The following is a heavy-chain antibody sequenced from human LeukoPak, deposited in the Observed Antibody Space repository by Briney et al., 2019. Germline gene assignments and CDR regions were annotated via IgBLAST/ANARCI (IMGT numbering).Heavy chain of an antibody. Sequence: GGSLRLSCAASGFTFSSYEMNWVRQAPGKGLEWVSYISSSGSTIYYADSVKGRFTISRDNAKNSLYLQMNSLRAEDTAVYYCARDKRYSSGWSLDAFDIWGQGTMVTVSS. V-gene: IGHV3-48*03. CDR2: ISSSGSTI. CDR1: GFTFSSYE. D-gene: IGHD6-19*01. CDR3: ARDKRYSSGWSLDAFDI. J-gene: IGHJ3*02.